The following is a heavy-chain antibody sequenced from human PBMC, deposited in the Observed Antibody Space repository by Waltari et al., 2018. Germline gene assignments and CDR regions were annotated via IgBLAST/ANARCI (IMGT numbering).Heavy chain of an antibody. D-gene: IGHD3-9*01. CDR3: ARVVVDILTGYPYYFDY. Sequence: QVQLVQSGAEVKKPGSSVKVSCKASGGPFSSYAISWWRQAPGQGLEWMGGIIPIFGTTNYAQNFQGRVTITADESTSTAYMELSSLRSEDTAVYYCARVVVDILTGYPYYFDYWGQGTLVTVSS. CDR1: GGPFSSYA. CDR2: IIPIFGTT. J-gene: IGHJ4*02. V-gene: IGHV1-69*01.